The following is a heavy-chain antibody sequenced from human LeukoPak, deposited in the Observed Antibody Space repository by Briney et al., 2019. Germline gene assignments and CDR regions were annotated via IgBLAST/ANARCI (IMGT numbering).Heavy chain of an antibody. CDR1: GGSISSYY. CDR2: IYYSGST. Sequence: SETLSLTCTVSGGSISSYYWSWIRQPPGKGLEWIGYIYYSGSTNYNPSLKSRVTISVDTSKNQFSLKLSSVTAADTAVYYCARGVSYYYDSSGSPFDYWGQGTLVTVSS. V-gene: IGHV4-59*12. J-gene: IGHJ4*02. D-gene: IGHD3-22*01. CDR3: ARGVSYYYDSSGSPFDY.